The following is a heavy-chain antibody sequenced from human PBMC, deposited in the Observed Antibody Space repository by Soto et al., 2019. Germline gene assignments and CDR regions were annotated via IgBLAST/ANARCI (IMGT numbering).Heavy chain of an antibody. D-gene: IGHD6-13*01. CDR3: ARGSSSWLNWFDP. CDR2: INHSGST. V-gene: IGHV4-34*01. J-gene: IGHJ5*02. CDR1: GGSFSGYY. Sequence: PSETLSLTCAVYGGSFSGYYWSWIRQPPGKGLEWIGEINHSGSTNYNPSLKSRVTISVDTSKNQFSLKLSSVTAADTAVYYCARGSSSWLNWFDPWGQGTLVTVS.